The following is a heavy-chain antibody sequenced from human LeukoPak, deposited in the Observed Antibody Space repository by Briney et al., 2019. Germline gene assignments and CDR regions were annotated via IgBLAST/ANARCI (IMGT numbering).Heavy chain of an antibody. D-gene: IGHD5-18*01. V-gene: IGHV3-48*03. Sequence: GGSLRLSCAASGFTFSSYEMNWVRQAPGKGLEWVSYINSSGSTIYYADSVKGRFTISRDNAKNSLYLQMNSLRAEDTAVYYCARVLDSYGYFYLDYWGQGTLVTVSS. CDR3: ARVLDSYGYFYLDY. CDR2: INSSGSTI. J-gene: IGHJ4*02. CDR1: GFTFSSYE.